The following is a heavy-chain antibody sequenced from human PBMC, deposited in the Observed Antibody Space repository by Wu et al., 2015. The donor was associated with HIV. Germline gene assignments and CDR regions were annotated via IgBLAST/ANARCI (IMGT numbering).Heavy chain of an antibody. CDR1: GATFGTYG. V-gene: IGHV1-69*13. CDR3: AKANRIVISGIDYYHQYGMDV. CDR2: ITPMFGKP. D-gene: IGHD1-26*01. J-gene: IGHJ6*02. Sequence: QVQLVQSGAEVKKPGSSVKVSCKASGATFGTYGFNWVRQAPGGGLEWMGRITPMFGKPNYAQKFXGRVTITADGSTNTAYMELTSLRSEDTAVYYCAKANRIVISGIDYYHQYGMDVWGQGTTVTVSS.